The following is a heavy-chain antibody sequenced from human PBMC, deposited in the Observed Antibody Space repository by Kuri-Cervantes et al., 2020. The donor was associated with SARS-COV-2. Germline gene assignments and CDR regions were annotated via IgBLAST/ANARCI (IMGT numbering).Heavy chain of an antibody. D-gene: IGHD3-10*01. CDR2: IKQDGSEK. V-gene: IGHV3-7*01. CDR1: GFTFSISW. J-gene: IGHJ4*02. Sequence: GESLKISCGVSGFTFSISWMTWVRQAPGKGLEWVANIKQDGSEKYYVDSVKGRFTTSRDNVKNSLYLQMNSLRAEDTAVYYCAREGAQSGSSDYWGQGTLVTVSS. CDR3: AREGAQSGSSDY.